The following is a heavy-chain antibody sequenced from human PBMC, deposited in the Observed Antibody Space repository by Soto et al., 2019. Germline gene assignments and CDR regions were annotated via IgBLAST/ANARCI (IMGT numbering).Heavy chain of an antibody. V-gene: IGHV1-3*01. CDR3: ARDPEGHLEWLFKGAFDY. D-gene: IGHD3-3*01. Sequence: QVQLVQSGAEVKKPGASVKVSCKASGYTFTSYAMHWVRQAPGQRLEWMGWINAGNGNTKYSQKFQGRVTITRDTSASTAYMELSSLRSEDTAVYYCARDPEGHLEWLFKGAFDYWGQGTLVTVSS. J-gene: IGHJ4*02. CDR1: GYTFTSYA. CDR2: INAGNGNT.